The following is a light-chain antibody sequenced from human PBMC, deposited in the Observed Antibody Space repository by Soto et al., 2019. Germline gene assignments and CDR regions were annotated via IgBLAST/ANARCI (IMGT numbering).Light chain of an antibody. V-gene: IGLV2-23*01. CDR2: EGT. CDR1: SSDVGGYNY. Sequence: QSALTQPASVSGSPGQSITISCTGTSSDVGGYNYVSWYQQHPGKAPKLMIYEGTKRPSGVSDRFSGSRSGNTASLTISGLQAEDEADYYCCSYASSSTYVFGTGTKLTVL. CDR3: CSYASSSTYV. J-gene: IGLJ1*01.